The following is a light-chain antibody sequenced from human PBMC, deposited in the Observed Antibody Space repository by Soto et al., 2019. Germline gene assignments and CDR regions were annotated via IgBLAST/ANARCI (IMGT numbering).Light chain of an antibody. Sequence: QSVLTQPPSASGTPGQRVTISCSGGSSNIGGNTVNWYQQLPGAAPKLIIFSNSQRPSGVPDRFSGSKSGTSASLAIGGLQSEDEAEYYCSTWDDSLNGPLLGGGTQLTVL. CDR1: SSNIGGNT. CDR2: SNS. V-gene: IGLV1-44*01. J-gene: IGLJ2*01. CDR3: STWDDSLNGPL.